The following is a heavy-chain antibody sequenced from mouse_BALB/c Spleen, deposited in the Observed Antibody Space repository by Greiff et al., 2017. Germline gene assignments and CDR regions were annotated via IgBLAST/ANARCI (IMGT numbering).Heavy chain of an antibody. CDR2: ISSGSSTI. CDR3: AREYYGYWYFDV. CDR1: GFTFSSFG. Sequence: EVMLVESGGGLVQPGGSRKLSCAASGFTFSSFGMHWVRQAPEKGLEWVAYISSGSSTIYYADTVKGRFTISRDNPKNTLFLQMTSLRSEDTAMYYCAREYYGYWYFDVWGAGTTVTVSS. D-gene: IGHD1-1*01. J-gene: IGHJ1*01. V-gene: IGHV5-17*02.